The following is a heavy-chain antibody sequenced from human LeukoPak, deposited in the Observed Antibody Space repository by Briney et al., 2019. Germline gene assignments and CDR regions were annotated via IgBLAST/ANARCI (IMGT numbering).Heavy chain of an antibody. D-gene: IGHD3-22*01. CDR3: ARAARRGSSGYYWGSFDY. CDR2: IIPIFGTA. J-gene: IGHJ4*02. Sequence: SVKVSCKASGGTFSSYAISWVRQAPGQGLEWMGGIIPIFGTANYAQKFQGRVTITADESTSTAYMELSSLRSEDTAVYYCARAARRGSSGYYWGSFDYWGQGTLVTVSS. V-gene: IGHV1-69*13. CDR1: GGTFSSYA.